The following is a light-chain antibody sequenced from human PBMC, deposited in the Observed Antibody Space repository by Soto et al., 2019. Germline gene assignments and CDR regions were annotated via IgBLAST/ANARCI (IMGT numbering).Light chain of an antibody. J-gene: IGKJ2*01. CDR3: QQYNSDLT. Sequence: DIQMTKSPSTLSASVGARVTITCRASQSISSWLDWYQQKPGKAPNLLIYKTSILESRVPSRFSGSGSGTEFTLTIRSLQPDDFATYYCQQYNSDLTFGQGTKLEI. V-gene: IGKV1-5*03. CDR2: KTS. CDR1: QSISSW.